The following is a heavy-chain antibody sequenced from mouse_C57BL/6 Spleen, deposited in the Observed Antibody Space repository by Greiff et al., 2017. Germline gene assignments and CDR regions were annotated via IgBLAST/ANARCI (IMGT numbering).Heavy chain of an antibody. CDR2: ISDGGSYT. Sequence: EVKLVESGGGLVKPGGSLKLSCAASGFTFSSYAMSWVRQTPEKRLEWVATISDGGSYTYYPDNVKGRFTISRDNAKNNLYLQMSHLKSEDTAMYYCARLAAMDYWGQGTSVTVSS. J-gene: IGHJ4*01. CDR3: ARLAAMDY. CDR1: GFTFSSYA. V-gene: IGHV5-4*03.